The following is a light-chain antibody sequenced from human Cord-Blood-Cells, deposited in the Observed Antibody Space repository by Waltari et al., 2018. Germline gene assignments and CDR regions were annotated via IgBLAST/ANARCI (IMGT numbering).Light chain of an antibody. CDR3: CSYAGSYNWV. V-gene: IGLV2-11*01. CDR2: DVS. Sequence: QSALTQPRPVSGSPGPSVTISCTGTSSDVGGYNYVSWYQQHPGKAPKLMIYDVSKRPSGVPDRFSGSKSGNTASLTISGLQAEDEADYYCCSYAGSYNWVFGGGTKLTVL. J-gene: IGLJ3*02. CDR1: SSDVGGYNY.